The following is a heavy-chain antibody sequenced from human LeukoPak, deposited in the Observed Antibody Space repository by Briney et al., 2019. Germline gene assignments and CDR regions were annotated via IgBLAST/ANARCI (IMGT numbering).Heavy chain of an antibody. CDR1: AYTFTNYG. Sequence: ASVKVSCKTSAYTFTNYGISWVRQAPGQGLEWMGWISAYNGHTKYAQKLQGRVTMTTDTSTSTAYMELRSLRSDDTAVYYCARWAGASYYLDYWGQGTLVTVSS. CDR2: ISAYNGHT. D-gene: IGHD1-26*01. CDR3: ARWAGASYYLDY. V-gene: IGHV1-18*01. J-gene: IGHJ4*02.